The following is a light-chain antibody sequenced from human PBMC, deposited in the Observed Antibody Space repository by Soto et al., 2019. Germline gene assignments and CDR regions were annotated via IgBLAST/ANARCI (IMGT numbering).Light chain of an antibody. J-gene: IGKJ5*01. CDR3: QQRYNWPPIT. V-gene: IGKV3-11*01. Sequence: EIVLTQSPATLSLSPGERATLSCRASQSVRSFLAWYQQKPGQAPRLLIYDASNRATGVPGRFSGSGSGTDFTLTISSLEPEDFAVYYCQQRYNWPPITFGQGTRLETK. CDR2: DAS. CDR1: QSVRSF.